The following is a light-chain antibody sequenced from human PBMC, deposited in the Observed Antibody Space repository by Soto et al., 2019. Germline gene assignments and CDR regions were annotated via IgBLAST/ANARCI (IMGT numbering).Light chain of an antibody. CDR3: GSKKSITPLYV. CDR2: DVS. Sequence: QSALTQPASVSGSPGQSITISCTGTSSDIGGYNYVSWYQHHPGKAPKLLIYDVSNRPSGVSDRFSGSKSGNTASLTISGLQAEDEAEYYCGSKKSITPLYVFGTGTKLTVL. V-gene: IGLV2-14*03. J-gene: IGLJ1*01. CDR1: SSDIGGYNY.